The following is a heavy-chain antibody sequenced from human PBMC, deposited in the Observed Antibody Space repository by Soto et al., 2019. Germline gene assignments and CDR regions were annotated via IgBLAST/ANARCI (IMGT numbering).Heavy chain of an antibody. D-gene: IGHD6-13*01. Sequence: QEHLVESGGGVVQPGRSLRLSCAASGFTFSNYAIHWVRQAPGKGLEWVALISFDGGTKYYADSVKGRFTLSRDNSKNPVSVEMNSLRDDDSAVYYCARTAAADVLSVAFDMWGHGTMVIVSS. CDR2: ISFDGGTK. CDR3: ARTAAADVLSVAFDM. J-gene: IGHJ3*02. CDR1: GFTFSNYA. V-gene: IGHV3-30-3*01.